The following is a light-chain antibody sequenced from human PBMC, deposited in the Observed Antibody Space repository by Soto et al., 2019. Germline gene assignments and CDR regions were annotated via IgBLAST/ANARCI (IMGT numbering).Light chain of an antibody. V-gene: IGLV2-8*01. Sequence: QSALTQPPSASGSPGQSVTISCTGTSSDVGGYNYVSWYQQHPGKAPKVIIYDVSKRPSGVPDRFSGSKSGNTASLTVSGLQAEDEADYFCSSYAGSNNFVVFGGGTKLTVL. CDR2: DVS. J-gene: IGLJ2*01. CDR1: SSDVGGYNY. CDR3: SSYAGSNNFVV.